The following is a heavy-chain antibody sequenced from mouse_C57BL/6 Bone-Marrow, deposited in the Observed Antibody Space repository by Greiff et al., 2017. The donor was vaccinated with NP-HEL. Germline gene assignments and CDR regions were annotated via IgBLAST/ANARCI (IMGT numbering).Heavy chain of an antibody. CDR2: INPNNGGT. Sequence: VQLQQSGPELVKPGASVKISCKASGYTFTDYYMNWVKQSHGKSLEWIGDINPNNGGTSYNQKFKGKATLTVDKSSSTAYMELRSLTSEDSAVYYCAREGVVTEDDWGQGTTLTVSS. J-gene: IGHJ2*01. CDR1: GYTFTDYY. D-gene: IGHD2-12*01. V-gene: IGHV1-26*01. CDR3: AREGVVTEDD.